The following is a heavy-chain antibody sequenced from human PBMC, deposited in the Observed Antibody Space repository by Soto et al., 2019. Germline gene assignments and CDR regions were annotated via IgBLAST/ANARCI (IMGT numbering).Heavy chain of an antibody. CDR1: GFTFDDYA. Sequence: GGSLRLSCAASGFTFDDYAMHWVRQAPGKGLEWVSGISWNSGSIDYADSVKGRFTISRDNAKNSLYLQMNSLRAEDTALYYCAKGLYYDILTDFDYWGQGTLVTVSS. J-gene: IGHJ4*02. V-gene: IGHV3-9*01. D-gene: IGHD3-9*01. CDR3: AKGLYYDILTDFDY. CDR2: ISWNSGSI.